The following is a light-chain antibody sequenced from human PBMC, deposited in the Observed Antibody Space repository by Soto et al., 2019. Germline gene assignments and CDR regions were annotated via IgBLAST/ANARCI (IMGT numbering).Light chain of an antibody. CDR2: GAS. V-gene: IGKV3-20*01. CDR1: QTVSSSY. Sequence: EIVLTQSPVTRSLSPGERATLSCRASQTVSSSYLAWYQQKPGQAPRLLIYGASSRATVIPDRFSGSGSGTDFTLTISRLEPEDFAVYYCQQYGCSPWTFGQGTKVEIK. J-gene: IGKJ1*01. CDR3: QQYGCSPWT.